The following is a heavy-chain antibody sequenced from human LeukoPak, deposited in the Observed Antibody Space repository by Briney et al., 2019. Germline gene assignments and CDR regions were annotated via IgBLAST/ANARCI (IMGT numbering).Heavy chain of an antibody. Sequence: ASVKVSCKASGGTFSSYAISWVRQAPGQGLEWMGGIIPIFGTANYAQKFQGRVIMTTDTSTNTAYMELRSLRSDDTAVYYCARDRGYHFDSNGYPFWGQGTLVTVSS. D-gene: IGHD3-22*01. CDR1: GGTFSSYA. J-gene: IGHJ4*02. CDR3: ARDRGYHFDSNGYPF. CDR2: IIPIFGTA. V-gene: IGHV1-69*05.